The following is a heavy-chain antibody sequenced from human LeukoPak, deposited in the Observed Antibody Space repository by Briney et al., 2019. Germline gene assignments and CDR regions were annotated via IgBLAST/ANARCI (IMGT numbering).Heavy chain of an antibody. CDR2: ISISDGST. CDR3: SKGGWFEY. D-gene: IGHD6-19*01. CDR1: GFTFSSYA. J-gene: IGHJ4*02. Sequence: GGSLRLSCAASGFTFSSYAMSWVRQAPGKGLEWVSAISISDGSTYYADSVKGRFTISRDNSKNTLYLQLNSLRAEDTAVYYCSKGGWFEYWGQGTLVTVSS. V-gene: IGHV3-23*01.